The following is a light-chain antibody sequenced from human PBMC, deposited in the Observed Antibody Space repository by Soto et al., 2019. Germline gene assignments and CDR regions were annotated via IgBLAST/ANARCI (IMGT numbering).Light chain of an antibody. CDR1: QSVSSY. CDR3: QQYGSSPYT. V-gene: IGKV3-20*01. J-gene: IGKJ2*01. CDR2: GAS. Sequence: EIVLTQSPGTLSLSPGERATLSCRASQSVSSYLAWYQQKPGQAPRLLIYGASSRATGIPDRLSGSGSGTDFTLTISRLEPEDFAVYYCQQYGSSPYTFGQGTKVDIK.